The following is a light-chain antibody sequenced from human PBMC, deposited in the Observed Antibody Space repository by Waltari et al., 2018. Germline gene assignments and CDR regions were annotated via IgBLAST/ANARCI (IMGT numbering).Light chain of an antibody. Sequence: IVMTQSPDSLAVSMGERATLNCKPSKSVLYSPNNKNYLAWYQQKPGQPPNLLIYWASTRESGVPDRFSGSGSGTDFTLTISSLQAEDVAVYYCQQYYSSPPAFGQGTKVEIK. CDR2: WAS. V-gene: IGKV4-1*01. J-gene: IGKJ1*01. CDR3: QQYYSSPPA. CDR1: KSVLYSPNNKNY.